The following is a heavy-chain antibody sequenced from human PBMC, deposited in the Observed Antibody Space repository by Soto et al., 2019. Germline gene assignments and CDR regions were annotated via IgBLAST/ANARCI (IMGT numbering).Heavy chain of an antibody. CDR2: ISGSGGST. V-gene: IGHV3-23*01. J-gene: IGHJ2*01. CDR1: GFTFSIYA. D-gene: IGHD1-26*01. CDR3: ARRTVGGYFEL. Sequence: EVQLLESGGGLVQPGGSLRLSCAASGFTFSIYAMNWVRQAPGKGLEWVSVISGSGGSTYYADSVKGRFTISRDNSKNTLYLQMNSLRAEDTAVYYCARRTVGGYFELWGRGTLVTVSS.